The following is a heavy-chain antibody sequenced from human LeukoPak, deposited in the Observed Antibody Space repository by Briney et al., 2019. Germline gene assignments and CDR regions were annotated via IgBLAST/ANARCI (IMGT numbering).Heavy chain of an antibody. CDR2: IWYDGSNK. Sequence: PGGSLRLSCAASGFTFSGYGMHWVRQAPGKGLEWVAVIWYDGSNKYYADCVKGRFTISRDNSKNTLYLQMNSLRAEDTAVYYCARTDCSSTSCPFDCWGQGTLVTVSS. CDR1: GFTFSGYG. V-gene: IGHV3-33*01. J-gene: IGHJ4*02. D-gene: IGHD2-2*01. CDR3: ARTDCSSTSCPFDC.